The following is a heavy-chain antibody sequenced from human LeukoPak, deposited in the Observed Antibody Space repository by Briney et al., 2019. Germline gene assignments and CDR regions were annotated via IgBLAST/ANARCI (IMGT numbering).Heavy chain of an antibody. D-gene: IGHD5-18*01. J-gene: IGHJ4*02. CDR2: LNPYSGDT. CDR1: GYMFTSYD. CDR3: ARSPGGIQLWLYYFDY. Sequence: ASVKVSCKASGYMFTSYDINWVRQATGQGLEWMGWLNPYSGDTTYAQKFQGRVTMTRDTSISTAYMELSRLRSDDTAVYYCARSPGGIQLWLYYFDYWGQGTLVTVSS. V-gene: IGHV1-2*02.